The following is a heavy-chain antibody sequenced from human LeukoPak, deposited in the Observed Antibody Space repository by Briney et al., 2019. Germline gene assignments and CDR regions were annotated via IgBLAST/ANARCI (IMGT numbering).Heavy chain of an antibody. D-gene: IGHD2-2*01. CDR3: ARDQKYCSSTSCYDRSINYYYGMDV. CDR1: GGSISSYY. CDR2: IYTSGST. V-gene: IGHV4-4*07. Sequence: SETLSLTCTVSGGSISSYYWSWIRQPAGKGLEWIGRIYTSGSTNYNPSLKSRVTMSVDTSKNQFSLKLSSVTAADTAVYYCARDQKYCSSTSCYDRSINYYYGMDVWGQGTTVTVSS. J-gene: IGHJ6*02.